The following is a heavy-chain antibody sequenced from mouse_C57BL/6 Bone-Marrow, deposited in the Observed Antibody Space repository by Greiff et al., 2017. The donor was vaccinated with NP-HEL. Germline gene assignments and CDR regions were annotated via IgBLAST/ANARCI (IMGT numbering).Heavy chain of an antibody. D-gene: IGHD1-1*01. Sequence: EVQGVESGGGLVKPGGSLKLSCAASGFTFSSYAMSWVRQTPEKRLEWVATISDGGSYTYYPDNVKGRFTISRDNAKNNLYLQMSHLKSEDTAMYYCARDRAPITTVAPYYAMDYWGQGTSVTVSS. CDR2: ISDGGSYT. CDR1: GFTFSSYA. V-gene: IGHV5-4*01. CDR3: ARDRAPITTVAPYYAMDY. J-gene: IGHJ4*01.